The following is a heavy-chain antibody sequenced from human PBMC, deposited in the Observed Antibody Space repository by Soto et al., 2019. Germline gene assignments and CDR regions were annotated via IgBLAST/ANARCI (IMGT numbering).Heavy chain of an antibody. CDR3: ASRYSSGWYYFFDY. CDR1: GFTFSSYE. D-gene: IGHD6-19*01. J-gene: IGHJ4*02. Sequence: EVQLVESVGGLVQPGGSLRLSCAASGFTFSSYEMNWVRQAPGKGLEWVSYISSSGSTIYYADSVKGRFTISRDNAKNSLYLQMNSLRAEDTAVYYCASRYSSGWYYFFDYWGQGTLVTVSS. V-gene: IGHV3-48*03. CDR2: ISSSGSTI.